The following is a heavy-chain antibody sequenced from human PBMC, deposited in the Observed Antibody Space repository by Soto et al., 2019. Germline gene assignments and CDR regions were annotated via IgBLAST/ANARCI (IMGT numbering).Heavy chain of an antibody. D-gene: IGHD1-26*01. CDR1: GFTVSSNY. J-gene: IGHJ6*02. CDR2: IFYGGST. V-gene: IGHV3-66*01. Sequence: EVQLVESGGGLVQPGGSLRISCAASGFTVSSNYMTWVRQAPGKGLEWVSVIFYGGSTYYADSVKGRFTISRDNSKNMLYLQMNSLRAEDTAVYYCATTGMGVTLNYYYYGMDVWGQGTTVTVSS. CDR3: ATTGMGVTLNYYYYGMDV.